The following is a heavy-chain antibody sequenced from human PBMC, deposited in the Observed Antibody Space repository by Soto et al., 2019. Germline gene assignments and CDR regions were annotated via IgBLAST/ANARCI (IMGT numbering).Heavy chain of an antibody. CDR3: ARGSGIAVAGTNVWFDP. CDR2: IIPILGIA. V-gene: IGHV1-69*02. CDR1: GGTFSSYT. D-gene: IGHD6-19*01. J-gene: IGHJ5*02. Sequence: QVQRVQSGAEVKKPGSSVKVSCEASGGTFSSYTISWVRQAPGQGLEWMGRIIPILGIANYAQKFQGRVTITADKSTSTAYMELSSLRSEDTAVYYCARGSGIAVAGTNVWFDPWGQGTLVTVSS.